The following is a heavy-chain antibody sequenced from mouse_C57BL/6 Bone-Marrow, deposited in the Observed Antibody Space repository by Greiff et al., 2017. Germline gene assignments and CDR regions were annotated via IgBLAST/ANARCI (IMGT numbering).Heavy chain of an antibody. CDR3: AREGPSAGTHWYCDV. CDR1: GYSITSGYY. CDR2: ISYDGSN. Sequence: EVQLVESGPGLVKPSQSLSLTCSVTGYSITSGYYWNWIRQFPGNKLEWMGYISYDGSNNYNPSLKNRITITRDKSKNQFFLKWNSVTTEDTATYDGAREGPSAGTHWYCDVWGTGTTVTVSS. J-gene: IGHJ1*03. D-gene: IGHD4-1*01. V-gene: IGHV3-6*01.